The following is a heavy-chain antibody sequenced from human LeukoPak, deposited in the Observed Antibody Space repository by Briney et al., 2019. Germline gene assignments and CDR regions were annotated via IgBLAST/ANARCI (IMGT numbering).Heavy chain of an antibody. Sequence: GGSLRLSCAASEFTFTTSWMTWVRQAPGKGLEWLGNINPDASTRNYAASVRGRFTFSRDNTKNSLYLHMSSLRAEDTAIYYCARDRAFSTFDYWGRGTLVTVSS. V-gene: IGHV3-7*01. D-gene: IGHD2-2*01. J-gene: IGHJ4*02. CDR3: ARDRAFSTFDY. CDR2: INPDASTR. CDR1: EFTFTTSW.